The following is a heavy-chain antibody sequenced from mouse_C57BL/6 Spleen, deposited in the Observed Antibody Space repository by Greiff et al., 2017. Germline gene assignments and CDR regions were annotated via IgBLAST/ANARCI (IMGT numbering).Heavy chain of an antibody. CDR3: ARSPYYYGRSYEGYFDY. Sequence: QVQLKESGPELVKPGASVKISCKASGYAFSSSWMNWVKQRPGKGLEWIGRLYPGDGDTNYNGKFKGKATLTADKSSSTAYMQLSSLTSEDSAVYFCARSPYYYGRSYEGYFDYWGQGTTLTV. CDR2: LYPGDGDT. J-gene: IGHJ2*01. D-gene: IGHD1-1*01. CDR1: GYAFSSSW. V-gene: IGHV1-82*01.